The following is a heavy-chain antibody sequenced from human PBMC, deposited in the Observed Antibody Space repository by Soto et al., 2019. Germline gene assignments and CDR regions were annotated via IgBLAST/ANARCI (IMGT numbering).Heavy chain of an antibody. CDR1: GFTFSSYW. J-gene: IGHJ5*02. D-gene: IGHD3-22*01. CDR3: ARGRPKYYYDRSVSLWCDP. Sequence: GGSLRLSCAASGFTFSSYWMSWVRQAPGKGLEWVANIKQDGSEKYYVDSVKGRFTISRDNAKNSLYLQMNSLRAEDTAVYYCARGRPKYYYDRSVSLWCDPWGQGTLVTVSS. V-gene: IGHV3-7*01. CDR2: IKQDGSEK.